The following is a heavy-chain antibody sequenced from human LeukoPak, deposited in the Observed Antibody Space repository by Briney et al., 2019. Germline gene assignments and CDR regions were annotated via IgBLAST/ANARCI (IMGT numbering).Heavy chain of an antibody. Sequence: PSETLSLTCTVSGGSISSSSYYWGWIRQPPGKGLEWIGSIYYSGSTYYNPSLKSRVTISVDTSKNQFSLKLSSVTAADTAVYYCASFLWFGELRNWGQGTLVTVSS. V-gene: IGHV4-39*07. J-gene: IGHJ4*02. CDR1: GGSISSSSYY. CDR3: ASFLWFGELRN. D-gene: IGHD3-10*01. CDR2: IYYSGST.